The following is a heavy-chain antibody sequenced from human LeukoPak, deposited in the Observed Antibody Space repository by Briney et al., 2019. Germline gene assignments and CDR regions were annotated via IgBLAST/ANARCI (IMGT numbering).Heavy chain of an antibody. CDR1: GFTFSSYG. D-gene: IGHD3-10*01. J-gene: IGHJ4*02. CDR2: ILYDGSNK. Sequence: PGGSLRLSCAASGFTFSSYGMHWVRQAPGKGLGWVAVILYDGSNKYYADSVKGRFTISRDNSKNTLYLQMNSLRAEDTAVYYCAKDWYYYGSGSSYFDYWGQGTLVTVSS. CDR3: AKDWYYYGSGSSYFDY. V-gene: IGHV3-30*18.